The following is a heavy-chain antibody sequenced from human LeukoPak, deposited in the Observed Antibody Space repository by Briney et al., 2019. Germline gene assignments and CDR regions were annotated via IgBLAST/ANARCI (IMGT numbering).Heavy chain of an antibody. J-gene: IGHJ4*02. D-gene: IGHD3-22*01. CDR3: AREDETYYYDSSGYYYY. CDR2: ISAYNGNT. V-gene: IGHV1-18*01. CDR1: GYTFTSYG. Sequence: VASVKVSCKASGYTFTSYGISWVRQAPGQGLEWMGRISAYNGNTNYAQKLQGRVTMTTDTSTSTAYMELRSLRSDDTAVYYCAREDETYYYDSSGYYYYWGQGTLVTVSS.